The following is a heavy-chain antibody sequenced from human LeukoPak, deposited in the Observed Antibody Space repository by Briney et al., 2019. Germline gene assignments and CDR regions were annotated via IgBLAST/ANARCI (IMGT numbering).Heavy chain of an antibody. CDR2: IYYNGST. CDR1: GGSISSYY. D-gene: IGHD3-22*01. J-gene: IGHJ4*02. CDR3: AAGYYYDSSGYYRPPDYYFDY. Sequence: PSETLSLTCTVSGGSISSYYWSWIRQPPGKGLEWIGYIYYNGSTNYNPSLKSRVTISVDTSKNQFSLKLSSVTAADTAVYYCAAGYYYDSSGYYRPPDYYFDYWGQGTLVTVSS. V-gene: IGHV4-59*01.